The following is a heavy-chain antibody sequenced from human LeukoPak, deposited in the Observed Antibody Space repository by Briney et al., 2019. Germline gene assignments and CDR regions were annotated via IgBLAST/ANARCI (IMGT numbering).Heavy chain of an antibody. Sequence: GGSLRLSCAASGFTFSSYGMHWVRQAPGKGLEWVAVISYDGSNKYYAASVKGRFTISRDNSRNTLYLQMNSLSPGDTAVYYCAKDTRGKYYGSGSYYNVPDYWGQGTLVTVSS. J-gene: IGHJ4*02. CDR3: AKDTRGKYYGSGSYYNVPDY. D-gene: IGHD3-10*01. V-gene: IGHV3-30*18. CDR1: GFTFSSYG. CDR2: ISYDGSNK.